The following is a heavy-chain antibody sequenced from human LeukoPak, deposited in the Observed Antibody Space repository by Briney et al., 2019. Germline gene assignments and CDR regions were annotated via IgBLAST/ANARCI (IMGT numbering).Heavy chain of an antibody. V-gene: IGHV4-34*01. CDR1: GGSISSYY. D-gene: IGHD1-26*01. J-gene: IGHJ3*02. CDR3: ARVGFYAFDI. CDR2: INHSGST. Sequence: PSETLSLTCTVSGGSISSYYWSWIRQPPGKGLEWIGEINHSGSTNYNPSLKSRVTISVDTSKNQFSLKLSSVTAADTAVYYCARVGFYAFDIWGQGTKVTVSS.